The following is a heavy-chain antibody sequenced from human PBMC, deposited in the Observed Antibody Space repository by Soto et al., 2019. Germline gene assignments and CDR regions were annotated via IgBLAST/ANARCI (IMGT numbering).Heavy chain of an antibody. Sequence: QVQLVQSGAEVKKPGSSVKVSCKASGGTFSSYAISWVRQAPGQGLEWMGGIIPIFGTANYAQKFQGRVTITADESTNTAYMELSSLRSEDTAVYYCASCGYSYGWDAFDIWGQGTMVTVSS. J-gene: IGHJ3*02. CDR3: ASCGYSYGWDAFDI. V-gene: IGHV1-69*01. CDR1: GGTFSSYA. D-gene: IGHD5-18*01. CDR2: IIPIFGTA.